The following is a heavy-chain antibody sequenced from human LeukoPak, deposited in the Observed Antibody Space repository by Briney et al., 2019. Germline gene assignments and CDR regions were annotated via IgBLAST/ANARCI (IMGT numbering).Heavy chain of an antibody. V-gene: IGHV3-66*04. J-gene: IGHJ1*01. CDR3: ARHPGIQEYFHP. CDR2: IYSDGST. CDR1: GFTVSSNY. Sequence: PGGSLRLSCAASGFTVSSNYISWVRQAPGKGLDWVSVIYSDGSTYYADSVKGRFTISRDNSKNTLYLQMNSLRAEDTAVYYCARHPGIQEYFHPWGQGNLVTVSS. D-gene: IGHD1-14*01.